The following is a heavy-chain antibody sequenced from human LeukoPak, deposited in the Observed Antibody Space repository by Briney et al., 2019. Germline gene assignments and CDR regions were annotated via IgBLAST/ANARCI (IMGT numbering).Heavy chain of an antibody. Sequence: GGSLRLSCAASGFTFSSYWMSWVRQAPGKGLEWVANIKHGGSEKFYVDSVKGRFTISRDNAKNSLYLQMNSLRAEDTAVYYCAKTGRGDGENGYYYYYGMDVWGQGTTVTVSS. CDR2: IKHGGSEK. D-gene: IGHD4-17*01. J-gene: IGHJ6*02. CDR1: GFTFSSYW. V-gene: IGHV3-7*01. CDR3: AKTGRGDGENGYYYYYGMDV.